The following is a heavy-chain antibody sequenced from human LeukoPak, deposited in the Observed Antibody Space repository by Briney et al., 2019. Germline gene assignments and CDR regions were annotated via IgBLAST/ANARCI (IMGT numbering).Heavy chain of an antibody. J-gene: IGHJ4*02. Sequence: GGSLRLSCAAFGFTFSNAWMSWVRQAPGKGLEWVGRIKSKTDGGTTVYAAPGKGRFSSARVDSKHNLYLQMNSLETEYTAVYYCTTEPSGSYEHYWRQGTLVSVCS. CDR1: GFTFSNAW. CDR3: TTEPSGSYEHY. CDR2: IKSKTDGGTT. V-gene: IGHV3-15*01. D-gene: IGHD1-26*01.